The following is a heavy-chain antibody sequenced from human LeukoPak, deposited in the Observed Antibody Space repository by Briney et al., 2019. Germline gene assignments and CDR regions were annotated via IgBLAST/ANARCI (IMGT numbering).Heavy chain of an antibody. CDR3: ARGYYDSSGYYYYAFDI. CDR1: GGTFSSYA. CDR2: IIPIFGTA. Sequence: GSSVKVSCKASGGTFSSYAISWVRQAPGQGLEWMGGIIPIFGTANYAQKFQGRVTITTDESTSTAYMELSSLRPEVTAVYYCARGYYDSSGYYYYAFDIWGQGTMVTVSS. J-gene: IGHJ3*02. V-gene: IGHV1-69*05. D-gene: IGHD3-22*01.